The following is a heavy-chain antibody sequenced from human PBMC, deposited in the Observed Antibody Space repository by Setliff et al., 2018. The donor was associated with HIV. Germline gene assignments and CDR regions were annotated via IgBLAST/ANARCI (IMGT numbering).Heavy chain of an antibody. V-gene: IGHV3-30*03. J-gene: IGHJ6*02. CDR3: ARDCRVGWVFTYGMDV. CDR1: RTTFSGYG. CDR2: ISFDGSTN. Sequence: GGSLRLSCRGFRTTFSGYGLNWVRQAPGKGLEWVAVISFDGSTNYYADSVKGRFTISRDNSKNTLFLQMNSLRPEDTAVYYCARDCRVGWVFTYGMDVWGQGTLVTVSS. D-gene: IGHD6-13*01.